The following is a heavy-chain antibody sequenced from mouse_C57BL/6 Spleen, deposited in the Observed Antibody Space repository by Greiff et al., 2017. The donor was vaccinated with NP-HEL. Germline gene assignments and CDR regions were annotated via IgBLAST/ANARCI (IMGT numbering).Heavy chain of an antibody. J-gene: IGHJ2*01. V-gene: IGHV5-6*01. D-gene: IGHD3-2*02. Sequence: EVQVVESGGDLVKPGGSLKLSCAASGFTFSSYGMSWVRQTPDKRLEWVATISSGGSYTYYPDSVKGRFTLSSDNAKNTLYLQMSSLKSEDTAMYYCARHEEDSSCYFAYWGQGTTLTVSS. CDR3: ARHEEDSSCYFAY. CDR2: ISSGGSYT. CDR1: GFTFSSYG.